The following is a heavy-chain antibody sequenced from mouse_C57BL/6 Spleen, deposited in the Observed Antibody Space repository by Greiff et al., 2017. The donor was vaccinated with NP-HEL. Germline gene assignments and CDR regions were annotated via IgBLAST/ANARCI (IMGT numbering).Heavy chain of an antibody. J-gene: IGHJ3*01. V-gene: IGHV5-4*03. CDR2: ISDGGSYT. CDR1: GFTFSSYA. D-gene: IGHD3-1*01. CDR3: ARGGLRGAWFAY. Sequence: DVMLVESGGGLVKPGGSLKLSCAASGFTFSSYAMSWVRQTPEKRLEWVATISDGGSYTYYPDNVKGRFTISRDNAKNNLYLQMSHLKSEDTAMYYCARGGLRGAWFAYWGQGTLVTVSA.